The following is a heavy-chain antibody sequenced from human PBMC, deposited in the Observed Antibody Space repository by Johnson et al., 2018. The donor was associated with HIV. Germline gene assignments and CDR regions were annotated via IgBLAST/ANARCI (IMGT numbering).Heavy chain of an antibody. CDR2: IIGSGDST. J-gene: IGHJ3*02. D-gene: IGHD2-15*01. Sequence: EVHLVESGGGLVQPGGSLRLSCAASGFTFSTYAMAWVRQAPGKGLELVSTIIGSGDSTSYADSVWGRFTISRDNSKNTLYLQMNSLRAEDTAVYYCAKTPRGHAFDIWGQGTMVTVSS. CDR3: AKTPRGHAFDI. CDR1: GFTFSTYA. V-gene: IGHV3-23*04.